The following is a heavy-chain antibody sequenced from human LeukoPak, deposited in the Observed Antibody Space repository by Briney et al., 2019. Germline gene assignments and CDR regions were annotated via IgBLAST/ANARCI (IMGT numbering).Heavy chain of an antibody. V-gene: IGHV4-61*01. D-gene: IGHD3-22*01. CDR2: IYYSGST. CDR1: GGSVSSGSYY. J-gene: IGHJ6*02. Sequence: PSETLSLTCTVSGGSVSSGSYYWSWIRQPPGKGLEWIGYIYYSGSTNYNPSLKSRVTISVDTSKNQFSLKLSSVTAADTAVYYCARLSSAVYYDSTTGGAADVWGQGTTVTVSS. CDR3: ARLSSAVYYDSTTGGAADV.